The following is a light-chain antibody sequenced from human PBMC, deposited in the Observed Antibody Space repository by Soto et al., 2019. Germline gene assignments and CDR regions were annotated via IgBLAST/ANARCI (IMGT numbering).Light chain of an antibody. Sequence: EILLTQSPGTLSLYPGERTTLSCRASQSISRYLAWYQQKPGQGHRLLIYGASSRATGTPDRFSGTGSGTSFTLTISSLQPEEFATYDCKKLLSYPITFGQGTRLEIK. CDR3: KKLLSYPIT. CDR1: QSISRY. CDR2: GAS. V-gene: IGKV3-20*01. J-gene: IGKJ5*01.